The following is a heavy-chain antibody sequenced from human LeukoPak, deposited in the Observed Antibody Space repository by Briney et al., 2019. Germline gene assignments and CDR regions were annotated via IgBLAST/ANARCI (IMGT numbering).Heavy chain of an antibody. D-gene: IGHD6-13*01. CDR3: ARAAGVSEAGTPFDD. CDR1: GYTFTSYY. V-gene: IGHV1-46*01. Sequence: GAAVKVPCKASGYTFTSYYMHWVRQAPGQGLEWMGIIDPSCGSTSCAQKFQGRVTMTRDASTSTVYMELRSLRAEDTAVYYCARAAGVSEAGTPFDDWGQGTLVTAAS. CDR2: IDPSCGST. J-gene: IGHJ4*02.